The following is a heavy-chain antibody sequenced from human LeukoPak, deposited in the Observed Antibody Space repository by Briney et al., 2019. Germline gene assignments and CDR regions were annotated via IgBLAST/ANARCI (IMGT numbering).Heavy chain of an antibody. J-gene: IGHJ6*02. V-gene: IGHV3-74*01. CDR1: GFTFSNYW. CDR3: ARDSGYDSTFYGMDV. Sequence: GGSLRLSCAASGFTFSNYWMYWVRQAPGKGLVWVSSIKNDGSSTDYADSVKGRFTISRDNAKNTLYLQTNSLRAEDTAVYYCARDSGYDSTFYGMDVWGQGTTVTVSS. CDR2: IKNDGSST. D-gene: IGHD5-12*01.